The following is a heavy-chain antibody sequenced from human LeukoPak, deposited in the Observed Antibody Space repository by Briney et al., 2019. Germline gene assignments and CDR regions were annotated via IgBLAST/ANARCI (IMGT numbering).Heavy chain of an antibody. CDR2: IIPIFGTA. D-gene: IGHD1-14*01. J-gene: IGHJ6*03. V-gene: IGHV1-69*13. Sequence: VKVSCKASGGTFSSYAISWVRQAPGQGLEWMGGIIPIFGTANYAQKFQGRVTITADESTSTAYMELSSLRSEDTAVYYCARDTPYIYYYYMDVWGKGTTVTVSS. CDR3: ARDTPYIYYYYMDV. CDR1: GGTFSSYA.